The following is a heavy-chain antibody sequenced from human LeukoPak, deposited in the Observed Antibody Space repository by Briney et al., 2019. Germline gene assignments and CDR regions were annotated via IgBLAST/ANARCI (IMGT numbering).Heavy chain of an antibody. D-gene: IGHD4-11*01. J-gene: IGHJ6*03. V-gene: IGHV4-4*07. CDR3: ARAYSNPSYYYYYMDV. CDR1: GGSISSYY. Sequence: SESLSLTCTVSGGSISSYYWSWIRQPAGKGLEWIGRIYSSGSANYNPSLKSRVTISVDKSKNQFSLRLSSVTAADTAVYYCARAYSNPSYYYYYMDVWGKGTMVTVSS. CDR2: IYSSGSA.